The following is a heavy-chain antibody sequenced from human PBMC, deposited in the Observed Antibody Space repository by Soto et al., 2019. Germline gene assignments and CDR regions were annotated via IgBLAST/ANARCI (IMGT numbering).Heavy chain of an antibody. Sequence: QVQLQQWGAGLLKTSETLSLTCAVYDGSFDNYHWSWIRQPPGKGLEWIGEIHHSGSTNYNPSLKSRVARSVDTSTKQVSLNLSSVTAADTAVYYCARGQWLDNYWGQGTLVTVSS. J-gene: IGHJ4*02. CDR1: DGSFDNYH. V-gene: IGHV4-34*01. CDR2: IHHSGST. D-gene: IGHD6-19*01. CDR3: ARGQWLDNY.